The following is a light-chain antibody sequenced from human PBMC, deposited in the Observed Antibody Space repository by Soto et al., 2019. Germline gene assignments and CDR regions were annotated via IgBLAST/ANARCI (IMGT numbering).Light chain of an antibody. CDR2: AAS. V-gene: IGKV1-8*01. CDR1: QGISSY. CDR3: QQFYSYPPDT. Sequence: AIRMTQSPSSFSASTGDRVTITCRASQGISSYLAWYQQKPGKAPKLLIYAASTLQSGVPSRFSGSGSGTDFTLTISCLQSEDIATYYCQQFYSYPPDTFGGGTKLEIK. J-gene: IGKJ4*01.